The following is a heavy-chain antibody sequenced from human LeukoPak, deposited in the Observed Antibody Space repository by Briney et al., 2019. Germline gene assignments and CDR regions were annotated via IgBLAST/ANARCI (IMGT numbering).Heavy chain of an antibody. D-gene: IGHD6-19*01. CDR3: ARQEEQSSGLIDY. CDR2: IYYSGKT. J-gene: IGHJ4*02. V-gene: IGHV4-39*01. Sequence: WVRQAPGKGLEWIGSIYYSGKTYYNPSLKSRVTISVDTSKNQFSLRLSSVTAADTAVYYCARQEEQSSGLIDYWGQGTLVTVSS.